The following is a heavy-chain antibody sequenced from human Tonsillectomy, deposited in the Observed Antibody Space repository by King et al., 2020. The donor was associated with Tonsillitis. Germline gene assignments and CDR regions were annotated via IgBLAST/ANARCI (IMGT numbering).Heavy chain of an antibody. CDR3: AITYDSSGYYYNARDY. CDR1: GFIFTSYA. CDR2: ILHDASDK. Sequence: VQLVESGGGVVEPGKSLRLSCAVSGFIFTSYAIHWVRQAPGKGLEGVAVILHDASDKYYAYSVKGRFTVSRDNSKRTLYLQMNSLRAADTAVYYCAITYDSSGYYYNARDYWGQGTLVTVSS. V-gene: IGHV3-30-3*01. J-gene: IGHJ4*02. D-gene: IGHD3-22*01.